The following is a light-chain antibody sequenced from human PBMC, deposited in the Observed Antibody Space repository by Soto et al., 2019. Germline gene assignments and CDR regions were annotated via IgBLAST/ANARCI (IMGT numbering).Light chain of an antibody. J-gene: IGKJ1*01. CDR2: GAS. CDR1: QRVSSN. CDR3: QQHNSWPLT. Sequence: VVVTQSPATLSVSPGERATLSCRASQRVSSNLAWYQQKPGQAPRLLIYGASTRATGIPARFSGSGSGTEFTLTISSLQSEDCAVYYCQQHNSWPLTFGQGTKVDIK. V-gene: IGKV3-15*01.